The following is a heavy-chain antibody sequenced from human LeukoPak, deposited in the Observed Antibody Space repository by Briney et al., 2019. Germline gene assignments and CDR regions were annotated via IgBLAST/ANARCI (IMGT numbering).Heavy chain of an antibody. D-gene: IGHD3-16*02. Sequence: SGGSLSLSCAASGFPFDDYGMSWVRQAPGKGLEWVSGINWNGGSTGYADSVKGRFTISRDNAKNSLYLQMNSLRAEDTALYYCARAPAPHYVWGSYRPYYFDYWGQGTLVTVSS. CDR3: ARAPAPHYVWGSYRPYYFDY. V-gene: IGHV3-20*04. CDR2: INWNGGST. CDR1: GFPFDDYG. J-gene: IGHJ4*02.